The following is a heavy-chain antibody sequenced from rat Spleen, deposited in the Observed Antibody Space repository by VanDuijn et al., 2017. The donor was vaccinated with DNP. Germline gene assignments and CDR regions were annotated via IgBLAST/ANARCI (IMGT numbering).Heavy chain of an antibody. CDR2: ISTSGGST. CDR3: ARRGYFSYAMDA. Sequence: EVQLVESGGGLVQPGRSLKLSCAASGFTFSDYDMAWVRQAPTKGLEWVASISTSGGSTYYRDSVKGRFTVSRDNAKSTLYLQMDSLRSEDTATYYCARRGYFSYAMDAWGQGTSVTVSS. J-gene: IGHJ4*01. CDR1: GFTFSDYD. D-gene: IGHD1-3*01. V-gene: IGHV5-25*01.